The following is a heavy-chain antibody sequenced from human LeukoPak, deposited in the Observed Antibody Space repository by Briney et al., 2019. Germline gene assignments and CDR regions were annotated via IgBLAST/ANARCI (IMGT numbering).Heavy chain of an antibody. CDR1: GFIVRSNY. CDR3: ASKAYYDSGGYYNDAFDI. V-gene: IGHV3-66*01. D-gene: IGHD3-22*01. J-gene: IGHJ3*02. CDR2: IFSGGST. Sequence: GGSLRLSCAASGFIVRSNYMSWVRQAPGKGLEWVSVIFSGGSTYYADSVKGRFTISRDNSRNTLYLQMNSLRVEDTAVYYCASKAYYDSGGYYNDAFDIWGQGTMVTVSS.